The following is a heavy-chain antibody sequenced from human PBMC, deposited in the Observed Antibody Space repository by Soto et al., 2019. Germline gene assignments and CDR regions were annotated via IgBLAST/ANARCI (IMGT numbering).Heavy chain of an antibody. CDR1: GYTFTGYY. CDR3: ARDHYYDSSGYYYSGFDY. D-gene: IGHD3-22*01. CDR2: INPNSGGT. V-gene: IGHV1-2*04. J-gene: IGHJ4*02. Sequence: ASVKVSCKASGYTFTGYYMHWVRQAPGQGLEWMGWINPNSGGTNYAQKFQGWVTMTRDTSISTAYMELSRLRSDDTAVYYCARDHYYDSSGYYYSGFDYWGQGTLVTVSS.